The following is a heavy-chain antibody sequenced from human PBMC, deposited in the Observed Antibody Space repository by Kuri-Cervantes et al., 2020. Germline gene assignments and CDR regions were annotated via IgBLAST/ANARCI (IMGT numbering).Heavy chain of an antibody. D-gene: IGHD7-27*01. CDR1: GYSISSGYY. J-gene: IGHJ6*03. V-gene: IGHV4-38-2*01. CDR2: IYHSGST. Sequence: GSLRLSCAVSGYSISSGYYWGWIRQPPGKGLEWIGSIYHSGSTHYNPSLKSRVTISVDTSKNQFSLKLSSVTAADTAVYYCARVTGLYYYYYYMDVWGKGTTVTVSS. CDR3: ARVTGLYYYYYYMDV.